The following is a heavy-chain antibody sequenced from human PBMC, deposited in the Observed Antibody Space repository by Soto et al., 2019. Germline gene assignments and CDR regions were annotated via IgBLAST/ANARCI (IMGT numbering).Heavy chain of an antibody. V-gene: IGHV1-18*01. CDR3: ARGSVVVAPPSGFDP. CDR2: ISAYNANT. CDR1: GGTFSSYA. D-gene: IGHD3-3*01. J-gene: IGHJ5*02. Sequence: ASVKVSCKASGGTFSSYAISWVRQAPGQGLEWMGGISAYNANTKYAQKFQGRVTMTTDTLRSTAYMELRSLRSDDTAVYYCARGSVVVAPPSGFDPWGQGTLVTVSS.